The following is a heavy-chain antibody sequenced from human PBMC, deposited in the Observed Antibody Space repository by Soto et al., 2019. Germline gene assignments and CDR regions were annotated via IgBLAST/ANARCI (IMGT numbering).Heavy chain of an antibody. CDR2: IYYSGNT. J-gene: IGHJ4*02. Sequence: PSETLSLTCTVSGCSTSNDDYWSWIRQPPGKGLEWIGHIYYSGNTDYNPSLKSRLAISIDTSKNQFSLKLSSVTAADTAVYFCAREGGESSDGLYYFDSWGKGSLVTVSS. CDR1: GCSTSNDDY. V-gene: IGHV4-30-4*01. CDR3: AREGGESSDGLYYFDS. D-gene: IGHD3-16*01.